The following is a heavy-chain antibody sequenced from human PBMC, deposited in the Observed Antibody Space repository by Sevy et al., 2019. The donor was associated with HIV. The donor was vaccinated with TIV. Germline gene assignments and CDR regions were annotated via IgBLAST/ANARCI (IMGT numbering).Heavy chain of an antibody. V-gene: IGHV3-21*01. Sequence: GGSLRLSCAASGFTFSTYPMNWVRQAPGKGLEWVSSIIFSGNYIYYADSVKGRFTIFRDNAKNTVYLQMNSLRVEDTAVYYCARPYGSGSWEAFDLWGQGTLVTVSS. D-gene: IGHD3-10*01. CDR2: IIFSGNYI. CDR1: GFTFSTYP. J-gene: IGHJ3*01. CDR3: ARPYGSGSWEAFDL.